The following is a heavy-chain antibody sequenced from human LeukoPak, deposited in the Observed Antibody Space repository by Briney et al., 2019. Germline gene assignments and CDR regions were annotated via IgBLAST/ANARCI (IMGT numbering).Heavy chain of an antibody. V-gene: IGHV1-18*01. J-gene: IGHJ4*02. Sequence: ASVTVSFKASGYTFTSYGINWVRQAPGQGLEWMGWISTYSGNTNYVQKLQGRVTMTTDTSTSTAYRELRSVRSDDTAVYYCARDEGYGSGSYWGQGTLVTVSS. CDR2: ISTYSGNT. D-gene: IGHD3-10*01. CDR1: GYTFTSYG. CDR3: ARDEGYGSGSY.